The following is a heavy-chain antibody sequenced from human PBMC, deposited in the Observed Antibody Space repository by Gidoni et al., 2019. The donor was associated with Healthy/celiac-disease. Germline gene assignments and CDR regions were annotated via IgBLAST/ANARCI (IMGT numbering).Heavy chain of an antibody. Sequence: QVQLQQWGAGLLKPSETLSLTCAVYGGSFRGYYWIWIRQPPGKGLEWIGEINHSGSTNYNPSLKSRVTISVDTSKNQFSLKLSSVTAADTAVYYCARRHSRIAARRTESWWFDPWGQGTLVTVSS. J-gene: IGHJ5*02. D-gene: IGHD6-6*01. V-gene: IGHV4-34*01. CDR3: ARRHSRIAARRTESWWFDP. CDR1: GGSFRGYY. CDR2: INHSGST.